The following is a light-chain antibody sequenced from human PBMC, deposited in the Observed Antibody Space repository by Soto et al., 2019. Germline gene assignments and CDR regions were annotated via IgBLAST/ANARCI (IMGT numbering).Light chain of an antibody. Sequence: QSVLTQPASVSGSPGQSITISCTGTSSDVGGYNYVSWYQQHPGKAPKLMIYEVSNRPSGVSNRFSGSKSGNTASLTISGLQAEDEADYYRSSYTSSSTPSYVFGTGTKVPS. CDR3: SSYTSSSTPSYV. CDR2: EVS. CDR1: SSDVGGYNY. J-gene: IGLJ1*01. V-gene: IGLV2-14*01.